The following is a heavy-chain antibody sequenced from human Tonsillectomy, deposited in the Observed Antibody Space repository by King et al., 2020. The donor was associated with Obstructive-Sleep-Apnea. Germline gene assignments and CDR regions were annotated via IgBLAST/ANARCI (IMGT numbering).Heavy chain of an antibody. V-gene: IGHV4-30-4*01. CDR3: AAFRGVIIKPPYFDY. D-gene: IGHD3-10*01. CDR2: IYYSGST. J-gene: IGHJ4*02. Sequence: QLQESGPGLVKPSQTLSLTCTVSGGSISSGDYYWRCIRQPPGKGLEWIGYIYYSGSTYYNPSLKSRVTISVDTSKNQFSLKLSSVTAADAAVDYCAAFRGVIIKPPYFDYWGQGTLVTVSS. CDR1: GGSISSGDYY.